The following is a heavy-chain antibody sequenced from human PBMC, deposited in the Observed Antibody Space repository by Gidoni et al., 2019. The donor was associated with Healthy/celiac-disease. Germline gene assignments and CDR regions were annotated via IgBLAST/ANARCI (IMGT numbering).Heavy chain of an antibody. Sequence: QVQLVESGGGVVQPGRSLRLSCAASGFPFSSYGMHWVRQAPGKGLEWVAVISYDGSNKYYADSVKGRFTISRDNSKNTLYLQMNSLRAEDTAVYYCAKEAHYYDSSGYYYGWYFDLWGRGTLVTVSS. CDR1: GFPFSSYG. CDR3: AKEAHYYDSSGYYYGWYFDL. J-gene: IGHJ2*01. V-gene: IGHV3-30*18. D-gene: IGHD3-22*01. CDR2: ISYDGSNK.